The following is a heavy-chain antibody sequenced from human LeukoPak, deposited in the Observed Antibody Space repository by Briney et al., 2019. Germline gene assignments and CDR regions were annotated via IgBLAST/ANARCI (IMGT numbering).Heavy chain of an antibody. CDR1: GFTFSSYG. CDR3: ARLGLIGVVNDACDM. V-gene: IGHV3-30*02. CDR2: IRYDGSNK. D-gene: IGHD3-22*01. J-gene: IGHJ3*02. Sequence: GGPLRLSCAASGFTFSSYGMDWVRQAPGKGLELVAFIRYDGSNKYYADPKKGRFTISTDNSKNTLYLHMISLTAEDEGLYSCARLGLIGVVNDACDMWSQGTMVTVSS.